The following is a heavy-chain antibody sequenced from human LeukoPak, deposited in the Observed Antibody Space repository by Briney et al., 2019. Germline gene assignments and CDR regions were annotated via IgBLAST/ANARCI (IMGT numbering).Heavy chain of an antibody. J-gene: IGHJ6*02. CDR3: AKDSSSSNYYYGMDV. Sequence: PGGSLRLSCAASGFTFSSYAMNWVRQAPGKGLEWVSVISGSAGSTYYGDSVKGRFTISRDNSKNTLYLQMNRLRAAHTAVYYCAKDSSSSNYYYGMDVWGQGTTVTVSS. CDR2: ISGSAGST. D-gene: IGHD6-6*01. CDR1: GFTFSSYA. V-gene: IGHV3-23*01.